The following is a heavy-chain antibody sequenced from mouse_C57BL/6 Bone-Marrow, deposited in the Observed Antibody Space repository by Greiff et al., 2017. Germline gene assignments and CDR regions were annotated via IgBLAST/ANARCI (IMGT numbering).Heavy chain of an antibody. J-gene: IGHJ2*01. Sequence: EVQLQQSGPELVQPGASVKISCKASGYSFTGYYMHWVKQSSEKSLEWIGEINPSTGGTSYNQKFKGKATLTVDKSSSTAYMQLKSLTSEDSAVYYCARYDGSFYYFDYWGQGTTLTVSS. CDR1: GYSFTGYY. CDR3: ARYDGSFYYFDY. V-gene: IGHV1-43*01. CDR2: INPSTGGT. D-gene: IGHD1-1*02.